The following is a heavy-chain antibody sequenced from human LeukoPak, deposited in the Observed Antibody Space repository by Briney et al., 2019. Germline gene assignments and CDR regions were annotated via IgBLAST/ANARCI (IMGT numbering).Heavy chain of an antibody. Sequence: GGSLRLSCEASGFIFSLYNMNWVRQAPGQGLEWVSYISSSSSTIYYADSVKGRFTISRDNAKNSLYLQMNSLGDEDTAVYYCARDLGWTDAFDIWGQGTMVTVSS. CDR3: ARDLGWTDAFDI. J-gene: IGHJ3*02. CDR1: GFIFSLYN. CDR2: ISSSSSTI. V-gene: IGHV3-48*02. D-gene: IGHD3/OR15-3a*01.